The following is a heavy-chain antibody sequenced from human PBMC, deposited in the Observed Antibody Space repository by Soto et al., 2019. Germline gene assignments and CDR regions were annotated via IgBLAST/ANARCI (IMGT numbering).Heavy chain of an antibody. Sequence: GESLTISCKGSGYNFANYWIGWLRQMPGKDLEWMGILYPGDSDARYSPSFQGQVTISGDKSINTAYLQWSSLKASDTAIYYCARHGTPGSGEPFEKLYYYYGMDVWGQGTAVTVSS. CDR2: LYPGDSDA. CDR3: ARHGTPGSGEPFEKLYYYYGMDV. CDR1: GYNFANYW. V-gene: IGHV5-51*01. D-gene: IGHD3-3*02. J-gene: IGHJ6*02.